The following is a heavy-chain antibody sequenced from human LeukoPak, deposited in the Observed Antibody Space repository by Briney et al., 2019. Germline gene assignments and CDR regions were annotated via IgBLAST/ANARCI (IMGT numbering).Heavy chain of an antibody. CDR3: ARDPGYSGYDFGSANDY. V-gene: IGHV1-46*01. D-gene: IGHD5-12*01. J-gene: IGHJ4*02. CDR1: GYTFTSYY. CDR2: INPSGGST. Sequence: GASVKVSCKASGYTFTSYYMHWVRQAPGQGLEWMGIINPSGGSTSYAQKFQGRVTMTRDTSTSTVYMELSSLRSEDTAVYYCARDPGYSGYDFGSANDYWGQGTLVTVSS.